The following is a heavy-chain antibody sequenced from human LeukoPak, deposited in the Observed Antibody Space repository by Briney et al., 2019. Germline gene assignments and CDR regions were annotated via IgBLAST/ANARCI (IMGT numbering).Heavy chain of an antibody. Sequence: GGSLRLSCAASGFTFSSYWMSWVRQAPGKGLEWVANIRQDGSEKYYVDSVKGRFTIPRDNAKNSLYLQMNSLRAEDTAVYYCAREDSSSGYRYFDYWGQGTLVTVSS. J-gene: IGHJ4*02. CDR2: IRQDGSEK. D-gene: IGHD3-22*01. CDR3: AREDSSSGYRYFDY. CDR1: GFTFSSYW. V-gene: IGHV3-7*01.